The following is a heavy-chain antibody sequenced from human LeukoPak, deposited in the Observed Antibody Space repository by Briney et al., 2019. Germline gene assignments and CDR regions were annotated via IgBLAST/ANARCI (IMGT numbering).Heavy chain of an antibody. J-gene: IGHJ4*02. CDR2: TYYRSKWYN. Sequence: LSQTLSLTCAISGDSASSNSAAWNWIRQSPSRGLEWLGRTYYRSKWYNDYAVSVKSRITINPDTSKNQFSLQLNSVTPEDTAVYYCARDRPTYYDSSGYHFDYWGQGTLVTVSS. CDR3: ARDRPTYYDSSGYHFDY. V-gene: IGHV6-1*01. D-gene: IGHD3-22*01. CDR1: GDSASSNSAA.